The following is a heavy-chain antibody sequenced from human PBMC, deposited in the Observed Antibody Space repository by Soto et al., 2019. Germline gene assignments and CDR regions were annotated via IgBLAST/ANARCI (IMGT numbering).Heavy chain of an antibody. CDR3: ARQRITMVRGAPGESYYYYMDV. CDR1: GYTFTSYA. D-gene: IGHD3-10*01. V-gene: IGHV1-3*01. J-gene: IGHJ6*03. Sequence: ASVKVSCKASGYTFTSYAMHWVRQAPGQRLEWMGWINAGNGNSKYSQKFQGRVTITRDTSASTAYMELSSLRSEDTAVYYCARQRITMVRGAPGESYYYYMDVWGKGTTVTVSS. CDR2: INAGNGNS.